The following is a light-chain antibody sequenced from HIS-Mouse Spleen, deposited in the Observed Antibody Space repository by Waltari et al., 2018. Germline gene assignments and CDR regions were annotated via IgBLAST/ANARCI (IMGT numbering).Light chain of an antibody. V-gene: IGKV1-39*01. CDR1: QSISSY. J-gene: IGKJ1*01. CDR3: QQSYSTPRT. Sequence: DIQMTQSPSSLSASVGYRVTIPCRASQSISSYLNWYQQKPGKAPKLLIYAASSLQSGVPSRFSGSGSGTDFTLTISSLQPEDFATYYCQQSYSTPRTFGQGTKVEIK. CDR2: AAS.